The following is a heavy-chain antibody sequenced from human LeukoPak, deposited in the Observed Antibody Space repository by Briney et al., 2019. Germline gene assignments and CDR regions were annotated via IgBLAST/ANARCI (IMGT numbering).Heavy chain of an antibody. J-gene: IGHJ4*02. CDR2: VYYTGST. CDR1: GGSISSYY. Sequence: SETLSLTCTVSGGSISSYYWSWVRQPPGKGLEWIGFVYYTGSTNYSPSLKSRVTISVDTSKNQFSLKLSSVTAADTAVYYCARVRSGWYIYFDYWGQGTLVTVSS. D-gene: IGHD6-19*01. CDR3: ARVRSGWYIYFDY. V-gene: IGHV4-59*12.